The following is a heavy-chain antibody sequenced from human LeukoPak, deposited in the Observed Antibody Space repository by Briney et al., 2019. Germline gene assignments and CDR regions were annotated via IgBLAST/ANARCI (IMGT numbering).Heavy chain of an antibody. CDR2: IYYSGST. V-gene: IGHV4-31*03. CDR1: GGSISSGGYY. D-gene: IGHD4-23*01. CDR3: ARAGGRHGGNSSGGFHD. J-gene: IGHJ4*02. Sequence: SETLSLTCTVSGGSISSGGYYWSWIRQHPGKGLEWIGYIYYSGSTYYSPSLKSRVTISVDTSKNQFSLKLSSVTAADTAVYYCARAGGRHGGNSSGGFHDWGQGTLVTVSS.